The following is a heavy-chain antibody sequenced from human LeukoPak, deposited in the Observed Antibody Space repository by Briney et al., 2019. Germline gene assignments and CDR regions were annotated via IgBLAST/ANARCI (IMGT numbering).Heavy chain of an antibody. CDR2: INPSGGST. CDR1: GYTFTSYY. J-gene: IGHJ6*03. V-gene: IGHV1-46*01. Sequence: ASVKVSCKASGYTFTSYYMHWVRQAPGQGLEWMGIINPSGGSTSYAQKFQGRVTITADESTSTAYMELSSLRSEDTAVYYCARATYYDILTGYYSYYYYYMDVWGKGTTVTISS. CDR3: ARATYYDILTGYYSYYYYYMDV. D-gene: IGHD3-9*01.